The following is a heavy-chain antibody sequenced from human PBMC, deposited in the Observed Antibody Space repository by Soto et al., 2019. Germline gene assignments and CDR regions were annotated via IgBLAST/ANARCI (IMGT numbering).Heavy chain of an antibody. J-gene: IGHJ6*03. CDR2: INHSGST. D-gene: IGHD3-3*01. CDR1: GGSFSGYY. CDR3: ARIMIFGVVNPSGGYYYYYMDV. Sequence: SETLSLTCAVYGGSFSGYYWSWIRQPPGKGLERIGEINHSGSTNYNPSLKSRVTISVDTSKNQFSLKLSSVTAADTAVYYCARIMIFGVVNPSGGYYYYYMDVWGKGTTVTVSS. V-gene: IGHV4-34*01.